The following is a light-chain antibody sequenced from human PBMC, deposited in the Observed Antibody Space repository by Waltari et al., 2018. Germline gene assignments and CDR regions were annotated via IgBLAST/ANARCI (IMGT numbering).Light chain of an antibody. Sequence: EVVLTQSPGTLSLSPGERATLSCRASQSVSKYLAWYQQRPGQAPRLLIYAASTRATGVPDRFSGSGFGTDFSLTISRLEPEDIAVYFCQNRERLPATFGQGTRVEIK. CDR1: QSVSKY. J-gene: IGKJ1*01. CDR3: QNRERLPAT. V-gene: IGKV3-20*01. CDR2: AAS.